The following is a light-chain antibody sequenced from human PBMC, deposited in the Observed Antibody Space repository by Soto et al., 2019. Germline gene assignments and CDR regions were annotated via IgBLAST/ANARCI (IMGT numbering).Light chain of an antibody. V-gene: IGKV3-20*01. CDR2: GAS. CDR3: QQYDSSPLYT. Sequence: DIVLTQSPGTLSLSPGERATLSCRASQSVGSSHLAWYQQKPGQAPRLVIYGASNRATGIPDRSSGSGSGTDFTLTISRLEPEDFAVYYCQQYDSSPLYTFGQGTKLEIK. CDR1: QSVGSSH. J-gene: IGKJ2*01.